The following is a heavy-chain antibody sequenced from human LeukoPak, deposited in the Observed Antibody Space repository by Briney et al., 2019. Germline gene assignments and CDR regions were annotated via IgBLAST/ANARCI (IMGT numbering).Heavy chain of an antibody. CDR3: ARDGNWNDGGYDNWFDP. CDR2: INPSGGST. D-gene: IGHD1-1*01. Sequence: ASVKVSCKASGYTFTSYYMHWVRQAPGQGLEWMGIINPSGGSTSCAQKFQGRVTMTRDMSTSTVYMELSSLRSEDTAVYYCARDGNWNDGGYDNWFDPWGQGTLVTVSS. J-gene: IGHJ5*02. V-gene: IGHV1-46*01. CDR1: GYTFTSYY.